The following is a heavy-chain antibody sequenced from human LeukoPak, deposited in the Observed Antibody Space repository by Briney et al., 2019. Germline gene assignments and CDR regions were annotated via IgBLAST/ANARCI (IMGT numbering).Heavy chain of an antibody. CDR2: INHSGST. J-gene: IGHJ6*02. CDR3: ARGARRMDV. Sequence: SETLSLTCAVYGGSFSGYYWSWIRQPPGKGLEWIGEINHSGSTNYNPSLKSRVTISVDTSKNQFSLKLSSVTAADTAVYYCARGARRMDVWGQGTTITVSS. V-gene: IGHV4-34*01. CDR1: GGSFSGYY.